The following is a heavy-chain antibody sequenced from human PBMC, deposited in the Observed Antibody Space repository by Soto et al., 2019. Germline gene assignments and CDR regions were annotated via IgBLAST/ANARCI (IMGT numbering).Heavy chain of an antibody. CDR3: VKAVYLLDFDY. Sequence: GGSLRLSCAASGFTFSSYAMTWVRQAPGKGLEWVSTISGTDGNTYYADSVKGRFTISRDNSKNTVYLQMNSLRAEDTAVYYCVKAVYLLDFDYWGQGTLVTVSS. J-gene: IGHJ4*02. CDR1: GFTFSSYA. D-gene: IGHD1-20*01. V-gene: IGHV3-23*01. CDR2: ISGTDGNT.